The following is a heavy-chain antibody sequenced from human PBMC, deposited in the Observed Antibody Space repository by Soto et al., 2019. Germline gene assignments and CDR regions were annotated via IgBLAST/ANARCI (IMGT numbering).Heavy chain of an antibody. Sequence: GGSLRLSCAASGFTFSSYSMNWVRQAPGKGLEWVSSISSSSSYIYYADSVKGRFTISRDNAKNSLYLQMNSLRAEDTAVYYCARDRVIRRNWNDWIIDYWGQGTLVTVSS. D-gene: IGHD1-1*01. V-gene: IGHV3-21*01. CDR2: ISSSSSYI. J-gene: IGHJ4*02. CDR1: GFTFSSYS. CDR3: ARDRVIRRNWNDWIIDY.